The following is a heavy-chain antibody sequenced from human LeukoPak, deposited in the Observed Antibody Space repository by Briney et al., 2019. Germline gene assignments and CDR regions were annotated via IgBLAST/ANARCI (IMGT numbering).Heavy chain of an antibody. J-gene: IGHJ4*02. D-gene: IGHD2-2*02. Sequence: PGGSLRPSPAASGFTFSNYATTWVRQAPGRGLEWVSVFYPGGTTYYADSVKGRFSISRDNSKNIVSLQMNSLRAEDTAVYYCAREALVYDGFDRGGQGTLVTVSS. V-gene: IGHV3-66*01. CDR1: GFTFSNYA. CDR3: AREALVYDGFDR. CDR2: FYPGGTT.